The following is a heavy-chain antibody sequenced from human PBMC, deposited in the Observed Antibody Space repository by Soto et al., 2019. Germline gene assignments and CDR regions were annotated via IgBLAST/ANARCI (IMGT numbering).Heavy chain of an antibody. CDR2: IYYSGST. D-gene: IGHD3-3*01. CDR1: GGSISSSSYY. V-gene: IGHV4-39*01. J-gene: IGHJ4*02. Sequence: QLQLQESGPGLVKPSETLSLTCTVSGGSISSSSYYWGWIRQPPGKGLEWIGSIYYSGSTYYNPSLKSRVTISVDTSKNQFSLKLSSVTAADTAVYYCARIWSGYSIFDYWGQGTLVTVSS. CDR3: ARIWSGYSIFDY.